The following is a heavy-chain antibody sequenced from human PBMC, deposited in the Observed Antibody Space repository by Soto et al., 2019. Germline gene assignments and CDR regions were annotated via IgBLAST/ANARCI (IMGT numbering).Heavy chain of an antibody. V-gene: IGHV3-30*18. CDR3: AKEGYSYGKDY. CDR1: GFTFSSYG. Sequence: QVQLVESGGGVVQPGRSLRLSCAASGFTFSSYGMHWVRQAPGKGLEWVAVISYDGSNKYYADSVKGRFTISRDNSKNTLYLQMNSLRAEDTAVYYCAKEGYSYGKDYWGQGTLVTVSS. J-gene: IGHJ4*02. D-gene: IGHD5-18*01. CDR2: ISYDGSNK.